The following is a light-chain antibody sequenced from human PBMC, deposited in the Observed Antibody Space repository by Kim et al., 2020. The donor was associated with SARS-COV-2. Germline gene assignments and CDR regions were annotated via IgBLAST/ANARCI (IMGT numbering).Light chain of an antibody. Sequence: AAGGDRVTITCRASQGITSWLAWYQQKPGKAPKLLIFSASSLQTGVPSRFTVSGSGTDFTLTISSLQPEDFATYYCQQANSFPLTFGGGTKVDIK. CDR1: QGITSW. CDR3: QQANSFPLT. CDR2: SAS. J-gene: IGKJ4*01. V-gene: IGKV1-12*01.